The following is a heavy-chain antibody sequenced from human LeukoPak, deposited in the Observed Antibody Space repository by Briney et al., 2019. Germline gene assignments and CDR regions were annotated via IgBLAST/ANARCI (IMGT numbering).Heavy chain of an antibody. D-gene: IGHD3-3*01. Sequence: GGSLRLSCAASGFTFSSYSMNWVRQAPGKGLEWVSSISSSSSYIYYADSVKGRFTISRDNAKNSLHLQMNSLRAEDTAVYYCARDFPYPRDYDFWSGYPHAFDIWGQGTMVTVSS. CDR1: GFTFSSYS. J-gene: IGHJ3*02. V-gene: IGHV3-21*01. CDR3: ARDFPYPRDYDFWSGYPHAFDI. CDR2: ISSSSSYI.